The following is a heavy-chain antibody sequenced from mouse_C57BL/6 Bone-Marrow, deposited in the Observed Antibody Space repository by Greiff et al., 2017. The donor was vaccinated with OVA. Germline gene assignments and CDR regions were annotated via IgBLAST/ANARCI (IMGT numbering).Heavy chain of an antibody. Sequence: EVQLVESGGGLVKPGGSLKLSCAASGFTFSSYAMSWVRQTPEKRLEWVATISDGGSYTYYPDNVKGRFTISRDNAKNNLYLQMSHLKSEDTAMYYCARDSNYDYFDDWGQGTTLTVAS. CDR3: ARDSNYDYFDD. D-gene: IGHD2-5*01. CDR1: GFTFSSYA. V-gene: IGHV5-4*01. J-gene: IGHJ2*01. CDR2: ISDGGSYT.